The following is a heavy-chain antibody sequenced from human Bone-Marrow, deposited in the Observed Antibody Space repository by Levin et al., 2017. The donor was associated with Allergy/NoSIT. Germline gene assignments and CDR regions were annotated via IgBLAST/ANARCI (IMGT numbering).Heavy chain of an antibody. CDR2: IYYSGST. Sequence: PSETLSLTCTVSGGSISSYYWSWIRQPPGKGLEWIGYIYYSGSTNYNPSLKSRVTISVDTSKNQFSLKLSSVTAADTAVYYCARDAIVVVPAAMMVYYYYGMDVWGQGTTVTVSS. D-gene: IGHD2-2*01. V-gene: IGHV4-59*01. CDR3: ARDAIVVVPAAMMVYYYYGMDV. J-gene: IGHJ6*02. CDR1: GGSISSYY.